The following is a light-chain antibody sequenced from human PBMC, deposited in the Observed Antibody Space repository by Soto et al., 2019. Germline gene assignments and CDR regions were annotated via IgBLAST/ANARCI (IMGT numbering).Light chain of an antibody. V-gene: IGKV1-39*01. CDR2: AAS. CDR3: QQSYSVPLT. J-gene: IGKJ1*01. CDR1: QRISTY. Sequence: DLQMTQSPSSLSASVGDRVTITCRASQRISTYLNWYQQKPGKAPRLLIYAASILQTGVPSRFSGSGSGTEFTLTISGLLPEDFVTYYCQQSYSVPLTFGQGTKVEI.